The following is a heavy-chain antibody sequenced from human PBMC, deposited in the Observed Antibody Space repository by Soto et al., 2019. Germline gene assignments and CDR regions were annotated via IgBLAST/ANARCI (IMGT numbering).Heavy chain of an antibody. V-gene: IGHV4-39*01. D-gene: IGHD3-22*01. Sequence: PSETLSLTCSVSGDSISNSPFYWAWIRQPPGEGLEWIGSIYHTGNAYYNPSLKSRVTIFVDTSKNQFSLKLTSVTAADTALYYCARDYFDSSDYTTNWFDPWGQGALVTVSS. CDR1: GDSISNSPFY. J-gene: IGHJ5*02. CDR3: ARDYFDSSDYTTNWFDP. CDR2: IYHTGNA.